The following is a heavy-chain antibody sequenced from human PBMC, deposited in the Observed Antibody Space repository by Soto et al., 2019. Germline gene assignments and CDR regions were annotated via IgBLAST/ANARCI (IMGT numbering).Heavy chain of an antibody. Sequence: EVQLLESGGGLVQPGGSLRLSCAASGFTFSSYAMSWVRQAPGKGLEWVSAISGSGGSTYYADSVKGRFTISRDNSKNTLYLQLNSLRAEDTDVYYCGPPPSPGWGSYYDGMDVWGQGTTVTGSS. V-gene: IGHV3-23*01. CDR2: ISGSGGST. J-gene: IGHJ6*02. CDR3: GPPPSPGWGSYYDGMDV. D-gene: IGHD7-27*01. CDR1: GFTFSSYA.